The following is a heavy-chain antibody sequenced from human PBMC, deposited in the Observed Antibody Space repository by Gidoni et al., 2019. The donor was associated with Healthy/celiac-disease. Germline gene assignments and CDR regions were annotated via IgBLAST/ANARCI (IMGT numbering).Heavy chain of an antibody. CDR3: TRDTAGLDY. Sequence: EVQLVESGGGLVKPGRSLRLSCTASGFTFGDSAMSWFRQAPGKGLEWVGFIRSKAYGGTTEYAASVKGRFTISRDDSKSIAYLQMNSLKTEDTAVYYCTRDTAGLDYWGQGTLVTVSS. CDR1: GFTFGDSA. D-gene: IGHD6-13*01. CDR2: IRSKAYGGTT. J-gene: IGHJ4*02. V-gene: IGHV3-49*05.